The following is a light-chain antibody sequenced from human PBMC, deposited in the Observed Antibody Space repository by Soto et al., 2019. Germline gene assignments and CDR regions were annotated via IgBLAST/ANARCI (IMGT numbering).Light chain of an antibody. CDR3: SSYTGYNSVV. V-gene: IGLV2-8*01. J-gene: IGLJ2*01. Sequence: QSALTQPPSASGSPGQSVTISCTGTSSDVGGYNFVSWYQQHPGKAPKLMIYEVTKRPSGVPDRFSGSKSGNTASLTVSGLQAEDEADYYCSSYTGYNSVVFGGATKLTVL. CDR1: SSDVGGYNF. CDR2: EVT.